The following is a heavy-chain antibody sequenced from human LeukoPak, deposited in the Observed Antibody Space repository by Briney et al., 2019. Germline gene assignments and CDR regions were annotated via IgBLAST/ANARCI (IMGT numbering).Heavy chain of an antibody. J-gene: IGHJ3*02. CDR3: ARIWGTTDAFDI. CDR1: GGSFSGYY. Sequence: SETLSLTCAVYGGSFSGYYWSWIRQPPGKGLEWIGEINHSGSTNYNPSLKSRVTISVDTSKNQLSLKLSSVTAADTAVYYCARIWGTTDAFDIWGQGTMVTVSS. D-gene: IGHD2/OR15-2a*01. V-gene: IGHV4-34*01. CDR2: INHSGST.